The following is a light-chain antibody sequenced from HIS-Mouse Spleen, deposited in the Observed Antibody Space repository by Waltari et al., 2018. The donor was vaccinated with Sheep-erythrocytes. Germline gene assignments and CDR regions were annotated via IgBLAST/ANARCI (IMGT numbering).Light chain of an antibody. Sequence: QSALTQPRSVSGSPGQSVTISCTGTSSDVGGYNYVSRYQQHPGKATKLMIYDVSKRPSGVPDRFSGSKSGNTASLTISGLQAEDEADYYCCSYAGSYNHVFATGTKVTVL. V-gene: IGLV2-11*01. J-gene: IGLJ1*01. CDR2: DVS. CDR1: SSDVGGYNY. CDR3: CSYAGSYNHV.